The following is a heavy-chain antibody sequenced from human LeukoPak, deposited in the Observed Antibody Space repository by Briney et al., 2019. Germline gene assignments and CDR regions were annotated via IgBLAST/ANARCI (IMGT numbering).Heavy chain of an antibody. J-gene: IGHJ4*02. CDR2: ISGSGGST. Sequence: GGSLRLSCAASGFTFSSYAINWVRQAPGKGLEWVSAISGSGGSTYYADSVKGRFTISRDNSKNTLYLQMHSLRAEDTAVYYCAKDFALMFRSWGIDYWGQGTLVTVSS. CDR1: GFTFSSYA. D-gene: IGHD3-10*01. CDR3: AKDFALMFRSWGIDY. V-gene: IGHV3-23*01.